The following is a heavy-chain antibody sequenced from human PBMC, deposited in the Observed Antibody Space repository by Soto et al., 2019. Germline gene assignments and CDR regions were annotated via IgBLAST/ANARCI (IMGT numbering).Heavy chain of an antibody. V-gene: IGHV1-18*01. D-gene: IGHD3-22*01. CDR3: AREGYYYDSSGWGAYYFDY. CDR2: ISAYNGNT. J-gene: IGHJ4*02. Sequence: QVQLVQSGAEVKKPGASVKVSCKASGYTFTSYGISWVRQAPGQGLEWMGWISAYNGNTNYAQKLQGRVTMTTDTSTSKAYMELRSLRSDDTAVYYCAREGYYYDSSGWGAYYFDYWGQGTLVTVSS. CDR1: GYTFTSYG.